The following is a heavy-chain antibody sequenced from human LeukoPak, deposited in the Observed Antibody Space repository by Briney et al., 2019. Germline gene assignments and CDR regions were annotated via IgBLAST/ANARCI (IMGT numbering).Heavy chain of an antibody. D-gene: IGHD1-26*01. Sequence: GESLKISCKGSGYSFTTSWIGWVRQKPGKGLEWMGIIYPGDSDTRYSPSFQGQVTISADKSISTAYLQWSSLKASDTAMYYCARHVVVGAVDYWGQGTLVTVSS. CDR3: ARHVVVGAVDY. CDR1: GYSFTTSW. V-gene: IGHV5-51*01. J-gene: IGHJ4*02. CDR2: IYPGDSDT.